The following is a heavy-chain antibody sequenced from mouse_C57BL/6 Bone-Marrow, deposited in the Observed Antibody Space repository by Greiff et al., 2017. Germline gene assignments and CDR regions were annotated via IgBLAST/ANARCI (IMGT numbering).Heavy chain of an antibody. CDR3: VRCRYSPFYFDY. J-gene: IGHJ2*01. V-gene: IGHV10-1*01. Sequence: EVKLVESGGGLVQPKGSLKLSCAASGFSFNTYAMNWVRQAPGKGLEWVARIRSKSNNYATYYADSVKDRFTISRDDSDSMLYLQMNNLKTEDTAMYYCVRCRYSPFYFDYWGQGTTLTVSS. CDR2: IRSKSNNYAT. D-gene: IGHD1-1*01. CDR1: GFSFNTYA.